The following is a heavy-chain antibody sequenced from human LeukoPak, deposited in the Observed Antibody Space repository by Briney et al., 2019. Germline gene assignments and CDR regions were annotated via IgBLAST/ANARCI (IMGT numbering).Heavy chain of an antibody. J-gene: IGHJ4*02. V-gene: IGHV4-61*01. Sequence: PSETLSLTCTVSGGSISSSSYYWSWIRQPPGKGLEWIGYIYYSGSTNYNPSLKSRVTISVDTSKNQFSLKLSSVTAADTAVYYCARGLGSFDYWGQGTLVTVSS. CDR3: ARGLGSFDY. CDR1: GGSISSSSYY. CDR2: IYYSGST. D-gene: IGHD2-21*01.